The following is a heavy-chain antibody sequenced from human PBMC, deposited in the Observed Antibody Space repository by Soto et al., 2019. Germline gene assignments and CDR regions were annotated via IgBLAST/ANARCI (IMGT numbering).Heavy chain of an antibody. V-gene: IGHV3-33*01. D-gene: IGHD3-10*01. CDR2: IWYDGSNK. Sequence: QVQLVESGGGVVQPGRSLRLSCAASGFTFSSNDMYWVRQAPGKGLEWVAIIWYDGSNKYYADSVKGRFTISRDNSKNTVYLQMNSLRAEDTAVYYCASKGNIDAFEIWGQGTMVTVSS. J-gene: IGHJ3*02. CDR3: ASKGNIDAFEI. CDR1: GFTFSSND.